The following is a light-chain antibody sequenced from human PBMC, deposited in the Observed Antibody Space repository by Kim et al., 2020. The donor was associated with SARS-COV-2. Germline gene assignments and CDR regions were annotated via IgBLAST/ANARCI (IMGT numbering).Light chain of an antibody. J-gene: IGKJ2*01. CDR1: QSVSSSY. CDR3: QQYGSSPRYT. CDR2: GAS. V-gene: IGKV3-20*01. Sequence: SPGERATLSCSASQSVSSSYLAWYQQKPGQAPRLLIYGASSRATGIPDRFSGSGSGTDFTLTISRLEPEDFAVYYCQQYGSSPRYTFGQGTKLEI.